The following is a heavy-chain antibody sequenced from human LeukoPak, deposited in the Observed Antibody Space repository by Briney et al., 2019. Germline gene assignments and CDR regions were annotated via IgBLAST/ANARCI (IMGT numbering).Heavy chain of an antibody. CDR3: ARDRYTYDGYYMDV. Sequence: SETLSLTCTVSGGSISSSSYYWGWIRQPPGKGLEWIGSIYHSGSTYYNPSLKSRVTISVDTSKNQFSLKLSSVTAADTAVYYCARDRYTYDGYYMDVWGKGTTVTVSS. D-gene: IGHD5-18*01. CDR2: IYHSGST. J-gene: IGHJ6*03. V-gene: IGHV4-39*07. CDR1: GGSISSSSYY.